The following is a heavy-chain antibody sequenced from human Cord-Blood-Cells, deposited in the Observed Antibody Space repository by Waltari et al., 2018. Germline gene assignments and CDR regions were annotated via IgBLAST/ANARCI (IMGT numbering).Heavy chain of an antibody. J-gene: IGHJ4*02. CDR2: IYYSGST. Sequence: QVQLQESGPGLVKPSETLSLTCTVSGGSISSYYCSWIRQPPGKGLEWIGYIYYSGSTNYNPSLKSRVTISVDTSKNQFSLKLSSVTAADTAVYYCARGGTAMVIDYWGQGTLVTVSS. V-gene: IGHV4-59*01. CDR3: ARGGTAMVIDY. CDR1: GGSISSYY. D-gene: IGHD5-18*01.